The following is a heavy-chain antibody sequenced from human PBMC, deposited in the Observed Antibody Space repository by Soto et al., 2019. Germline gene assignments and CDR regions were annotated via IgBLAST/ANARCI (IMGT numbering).Heavy chain of an antibody. D-gene: IGHD3-22*01. CDR3: ARDGLVTMMEYYYYGMDV. Sequence: VASVKVSCKASGYTFTSYGISWVRQAPGQGLEWMGWISAYNGNTNYAQKLQGRVTMTTDTSTSTAYMELRSLRSDDTAVYYCARDGLVTMMEYYYYGMDVWGQGTTVTVSS. J-gene: IGHJ6*02. CDR1: GYTFTSYG. V-gene: IGHV1-18*01. CDR2: ISAYNGNT.